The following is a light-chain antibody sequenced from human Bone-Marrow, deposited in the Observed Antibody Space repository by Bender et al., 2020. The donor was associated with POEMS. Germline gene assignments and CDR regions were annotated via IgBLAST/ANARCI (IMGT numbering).Light chain of an antibody. Sequence: QSALTQPASVSGSPGQSLTISCTGTSSDVGCQNYVSWYQQYPGKAPKVIIYEVTYRPSGFSTRFSGSKSGNTASLTISGLQAEDEADYHCSSYTTTSTVLCGGGTKVTVL. CDR3: SSYTTTSTVL. CDR1: SSDVGCQNY. V-gene: IGLV2-14*01. CDR2: EVT. J-gene: IGLJ2*01.